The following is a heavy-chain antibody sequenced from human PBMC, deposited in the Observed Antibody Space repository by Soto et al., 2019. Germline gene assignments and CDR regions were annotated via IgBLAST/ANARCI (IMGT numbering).Heavy chain of an antibody. CDR3: AKTGTDGSWFDP. Sequence: ESGPTLVNPTQTLTLTCTFSGFSLSTSGMRVSWIRQPPGKALEWLARIDWDDDKYYTTSLRTRLTISKDTSRNQVVLIMTNMDPVDTATYYCAKTGTDGSWFDPWGQGTLVTVSS. CDR1: GFSLSTSGMR. J-gene: IGHJ5*02. CDR2: IDWDDDK. D-gene: IGHD6-25*01. V-gene: IGHV2-70*04.